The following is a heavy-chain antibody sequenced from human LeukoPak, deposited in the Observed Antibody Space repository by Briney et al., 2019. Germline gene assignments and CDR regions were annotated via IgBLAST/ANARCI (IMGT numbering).Heavy chain of an antibody. J-gene: IGHJ4*02. Sequence: GGSLRLSCAASGFTFSSYSMNWVRQAPGKGLEWVSSISSSSSYIYYADSVKGRFTISRDNAKNSLYLQMNSLRAEDTAVYYCARSGGVAAKKYYFDYWGQGTLVTVSS. CDR2: ISSSSSYI. CDR3: ARSGGVAAKKYYFDY. CDR1: GFTFSSYS. V-gene: IGHV3-21*01. D-gene: IGHD2-15*01.